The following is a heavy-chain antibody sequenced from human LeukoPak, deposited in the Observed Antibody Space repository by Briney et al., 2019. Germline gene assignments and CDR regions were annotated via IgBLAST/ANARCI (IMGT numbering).Heavy chain of an antibody. J-gene: IGHJ4*02. CDR2: INQGGSDK. V-gene: IGHV3-7*01. CDR3: TRDRSRAEDD. CDR1: GSTFSGHW. D-gene: IGHD1-14*01. Sequence: GGSLRLSCAASGSTFSGHWMSWVRHAAGRGLGWVANINQGGSDKYYVDSDKGRFTIYRDNANNLLYLQMNSLRGEDTAVYYCTRDRSRAEDDWGQGTLVTVPS.